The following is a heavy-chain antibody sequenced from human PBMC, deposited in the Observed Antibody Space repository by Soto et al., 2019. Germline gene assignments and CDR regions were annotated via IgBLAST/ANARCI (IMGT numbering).Heavy chain of an antibody. CDR3: ARDPRHDFWSGYPRGAFDI. Sequence: GASVKVSCKASGYTFTSYAMHWVRQAPGQRLEWMGWINAGSGNTKYSQKFQGRVTITRDTSASTAYMELSSLRSEDTAVYYCARDPRHDFWSGYPRGAFDIWGQGTMVTVSS. CDR1: GYTFTSYA. V-gene: IGHV1-3*01. D-gene: IGHD3-3*01. CDR2: INAGSGNT. J-gene: IGHJ3*02.